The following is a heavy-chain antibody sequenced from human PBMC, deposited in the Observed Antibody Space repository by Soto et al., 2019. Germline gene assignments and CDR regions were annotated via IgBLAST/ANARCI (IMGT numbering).Heavy chain of an antibody. D-gene: IGHD3-10*01. Sequence: QVQLQESGPGLVKPSETLSLTCTVSGDSISRYYWSWIRLSPGKGLEWIGYIYYSGETNYNPSVNSRVTISVDRTNNQFSLKLSSVTAADTAVYYCARDHGGEFLKGSGMDVWGQGTTVTVSS. CDR1: GDSISRYY. V-gene: IGHV4-59*01. J-gene: IGHJ6*02. CDR3: ARDHGGEFLKGSGMDV. CDR2: IYYSGET.